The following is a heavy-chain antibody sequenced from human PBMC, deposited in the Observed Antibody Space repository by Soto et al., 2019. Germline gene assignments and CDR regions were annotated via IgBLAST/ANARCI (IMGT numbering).Heavy chain of an antibody. CDR2: ISYDGSNK. CDR1: GFTFSSYG. CDR3: AKDGVVLVPAAMFHYYGMDV. D-gene: IGHD2-2*01. V-gene: IGHV3-30*18. J-gene: IGHJ6*02. Sequence: GGSLRLSCAASGFTFSSYGMHWVRQAPGKGLEWVAVISYDGSNKYYADSVKGRFTISRDNSKNTLYLQMNSLRAEDTAVYYCAKDGVVLVPAAMFHYYGMDVWGQGTTVTVSS.